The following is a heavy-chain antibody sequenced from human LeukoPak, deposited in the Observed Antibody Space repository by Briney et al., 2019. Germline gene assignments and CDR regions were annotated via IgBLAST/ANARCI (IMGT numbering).Heavy chain of an antibody. Sequence: SETLSLTCAVYGGSFSGYYWSWIRKPPGKGLEWIGEINHSGSTNYNPSLKSRVTISVDTSKNQFSLKLSSVTAADTAVYYCARECIAAAGSYDYWGQGTLVTVSS. CDR2: INHSGST. J-gene: IGHJ4*02. CDR1: GGSFSGYY. V-gene: IGHV4-34*01. CDR3: ARECIAAAGSYDY. D-gene: IGHD6-13*01.